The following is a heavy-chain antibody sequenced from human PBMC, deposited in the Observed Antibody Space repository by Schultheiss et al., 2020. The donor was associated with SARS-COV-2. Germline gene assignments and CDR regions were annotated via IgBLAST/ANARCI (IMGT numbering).Heavy chain of an antibody. J-gene: IGHJ6*02. CDR3: AGPTAHRLHCSSTSCYPYYYYYGMDV. CDR2: MNPNSGNT. D-gene: IGHD2-2*01. Sequence: ASVKVSCKASRYTFTSYYMHWVRQAPGQGLEWMGWMNPNSGNTGYAQKFQGRVTMTRNTSISTAYMELSSLRSEDTAVYYCAGPTAHRLHCSSTSCYPYYYYYGMDVWGQGTTVTVSS. CDR1: RYTFTSYY. V-gene: IGHV1-8*02.